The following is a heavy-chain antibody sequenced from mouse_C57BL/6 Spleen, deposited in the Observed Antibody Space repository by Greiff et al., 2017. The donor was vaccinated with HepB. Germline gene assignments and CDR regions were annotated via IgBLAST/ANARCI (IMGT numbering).Heavy chain of an antibody. Sequence: EVQLVESGEGLVKPGGSLKLSCAASGFTFSSYAMSWVRQTPEKRLEWVAYISSGGDYIYYADTVKGRFTISRDNARNTLYLQMSSLKSEDTAMYYCTRDEDYYGSSSWFAYWGQGTLVTVSA. CDR2: ISSGGDYI. CDR1: GFTFSSYA. D-gene: IGHD1-1*01. J-gene: IGHJ3*01. V-gene: IGHV5-9-1*02. CDR3: TRDEDYYGSSSWFAY.